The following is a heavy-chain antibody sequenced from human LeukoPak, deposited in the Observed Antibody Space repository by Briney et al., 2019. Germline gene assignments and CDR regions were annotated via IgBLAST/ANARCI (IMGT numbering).Heavy chain of an antibody. Sequence: SETLSLTRTISGDSISSSRYYWGWIRQPPGKGLEWIGSVYYSGNTYYNPSLKSRVSISLDTSKDQFSLKLSSLTAADTAFYYCAKAGGSGLIDYWGPGTLVTVSS. CDR3: AKAGGSGLIDY. V-gene: IGHV4-39*07. CDR1: GDSISSSRYY. D-gene: IGHD6-19*01. J-gene: IGHJ4*02. CDR2: VYYSGNT.